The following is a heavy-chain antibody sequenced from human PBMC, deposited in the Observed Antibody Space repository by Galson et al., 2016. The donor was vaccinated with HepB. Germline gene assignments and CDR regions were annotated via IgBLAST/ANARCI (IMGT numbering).Heavy chain of an antibody. D-gene: IGHD6-6*01. V-gene: IGHV3-74*01. J-gene: IGHJ6*02. Sequence: SLRLSCAASGFTFINYWMHWLRQAPGKGLVWVSRLNSDGSNKRYADSVKGRFTISRDNAKNTLYLQMNSLRAEDTAVYYCAGLSINYGMDVWGQGTTVTVSS. CDR1: GFTFINYW. CDR2: LNSDGSNK. CDR3: AGLSINYGMDV.